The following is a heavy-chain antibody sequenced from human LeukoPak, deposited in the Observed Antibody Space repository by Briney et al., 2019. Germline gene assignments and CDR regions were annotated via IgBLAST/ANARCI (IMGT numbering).Heavy chain of an antibody. J-gene: IGHJ4*02. CDR1: GGSIINYDYY. Sequence: SETLSLTCTVSGGSIINYDYYWGWIRQAPGKGLEWIGSIYHNGKTYYNPSLKSRVTISVDTPKNQFSLKLSSVTAADTAVYYCARGWDYYGSGTFDYWGQGTLVTVSS. CDR3: ARGWDYYGSGTFDY. V-gene: IGHV4-39*07. D-gene: IGHD3-10*01. CDR2: IYHNGKT.